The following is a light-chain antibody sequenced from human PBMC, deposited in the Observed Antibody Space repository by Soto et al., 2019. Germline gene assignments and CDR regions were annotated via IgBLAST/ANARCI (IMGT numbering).Light chain of an antibody. V-gene: IGLV2-14*01. CDR3: YSYTNSSTLRV. Sequence: QSALTQPASVSGSPGQSITISCTGSSSDVGGFNYVSWYQQHPHIAPKLMIYEVSNRPSGVSNRFSGSKSGNTASLTISGLQTEDEADYYCYSYTNSSTLRVFGGGTKVTVL. J-gene: IGLJ3*02. CDR1: SSDVGGFNY. CDR2: EVS.